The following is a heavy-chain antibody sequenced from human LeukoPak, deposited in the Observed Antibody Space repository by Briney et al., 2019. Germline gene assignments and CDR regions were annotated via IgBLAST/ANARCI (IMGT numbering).Heavy chain of an antibody. CDR3: ARFQWLVPDY. Sequence: SETLSLTCSVSGGSISSSSYHWAWIRQPPGKGLEWIGSIYYRGTTYYNPSLKSRLTLSVDTSKNQFSLKLFFVTAADTAVYYCARFQWLVPDYWGQGTLVTVSS. V-gene: IGHV4-39*07. D-gene: IGHD6-19*01. CDR2: IYYRGTT. CDR1: GGSISSSSYH. J-gene: IGHJ4*02.